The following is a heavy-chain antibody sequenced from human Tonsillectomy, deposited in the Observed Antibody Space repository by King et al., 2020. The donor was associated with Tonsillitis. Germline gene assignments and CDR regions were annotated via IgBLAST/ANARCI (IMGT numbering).Heavy chain of an antibody. CDR3: ARYGDDDFDY. J-gene: IGHJ4*02. CDR2: ISYDGSNK. Sequence: QLVESGGGVVQPGRSLRLSCAASGFTFSSYGMHWVRQAPGKGLEWVAVISYDGSNKYYADSVKGRFTISRDNSKNTLYLQMNSLRAEDTAVYYCARYGDDDFDYWGQGTLVTVSS. CDR1: GFTFSSYG. V-gene: IGHV3-33*05. D-gene: IGHD4-17*01.